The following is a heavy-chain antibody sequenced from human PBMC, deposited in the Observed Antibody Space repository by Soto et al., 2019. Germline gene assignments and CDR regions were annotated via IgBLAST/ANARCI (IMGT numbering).Heavy chain of an antibody. J-gene: IGHJ3*02. V-gene: IGHV4-34*01. CDR2: MSHSGGT. CDR1: GGFVSSGNYY. D-gene: IGHD1-1*01. CDR3: ARVERGTATTVVDAFDI. Sequence: QEQLQQWGAGVLKPSETLSLTCAVYGGFVSSGNYYWSWIRQPPGKGLEWIGEMSHSGGTHFNPSLTSRVSISVDKYKNQFSLKMSSVPAADTALYYCARVERGTATTVVDAFDIWGPGTMVTVSS.